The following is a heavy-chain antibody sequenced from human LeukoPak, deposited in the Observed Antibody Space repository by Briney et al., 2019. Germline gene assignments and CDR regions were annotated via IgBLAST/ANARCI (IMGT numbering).Heavy chain of an antibody. Sequence: GGSLRLSCAASGFTFSSYEMNWVRQAPGKGRERVSYISSSGSTIYYADSVKGRFTIFRDNAKNSLYLQMNSLRAEDTAVYYCARTGYLHFDYWGQGTLVTVSS. CDR2: ISSSGSTI. V-gene: IGHV3-48*03. CDR1: GFTFSSYE. CDR3: ARTGYLHFDY. J-gene: IGHJ4*02. D-gene: IGHD3-9*01.